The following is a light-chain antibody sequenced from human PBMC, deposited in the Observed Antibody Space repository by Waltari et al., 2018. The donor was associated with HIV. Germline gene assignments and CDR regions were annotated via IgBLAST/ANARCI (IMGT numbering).Light chain of an antibody. J-gene: IGKJ4*01. CDR2: DAS. CDR1: QSVSDH. CDR3: QQRTNWI. V-gene: IGKV3-11*01. Sequence: DIVLTQSPATLSLSPGERATLSCRASQSVSDHLAWYQQKPGQAPRLPIYDASSRATGIPARFSGSGSGTDFTLTISSLEPEDFAVYYCQQRTNWIFGGGTKVEIK.